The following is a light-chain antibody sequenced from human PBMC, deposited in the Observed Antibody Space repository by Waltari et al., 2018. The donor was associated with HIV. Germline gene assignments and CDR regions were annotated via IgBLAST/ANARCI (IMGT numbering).Light chain of an antibody. V-gene: IGKV3D-11*03. CDR2: DAS. CDR1: QSVSSN. J-gene: IGKJ4*01. Sequence: EIVMTQSPATLSVSPGERVTLSCRASQSVSSNLAWYQQKPGQAPRLLIYDASNRATGIPARFSGSGSGTDFTLTISSLEPEDFAVYYCQQRSNWRRSGLTFGGGTKVEIK. CDR3: QQRSNWRRSGLT.